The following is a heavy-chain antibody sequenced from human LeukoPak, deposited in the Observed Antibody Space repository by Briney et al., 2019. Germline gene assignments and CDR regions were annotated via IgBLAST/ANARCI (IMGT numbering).Heavy chain of an antibody. J-gene: IGHJ4*02. CDR2: IYTSGST. Sequence: SETLSLTCAVSGGSISSYYWNWIRQPAGKGLEWIGRIYTSGSTNYNPSLKSRVTISVDTSKNQFSLKLSSVTAADTALYYCARDARIVGATTIDYWGQGTLVTVSS. CDR3: ARDARIVGATTIDY. D-gene: IGHD1-26*01. V-gene: IGHV4-4*07. CDR1: GGSISSYY.